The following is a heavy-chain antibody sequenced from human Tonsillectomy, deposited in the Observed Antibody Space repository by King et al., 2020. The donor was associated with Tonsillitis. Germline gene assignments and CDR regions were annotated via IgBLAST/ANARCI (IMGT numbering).Heavy chain of an antibody. CDR1: GYSFTSYW. V-gene: IGHV5-10-1*01. CDR2: IDPSDSYS. D-gene: IGHD6-19*01. CDR3: ATVYSSGWDLGYTGDY. Sequence: QLVQSGAEVKKPGESLRISCKGSGYSFTSYWITWVRQMPGKGLEWMGRIDPSDSYSNYSPSFQGHVTISVDKSINTAYLQWSSLKASDTAMYYCATVYSSGWDLGYTGDYWGQGTLVTVSS. J-gene: IGHJ4*02.